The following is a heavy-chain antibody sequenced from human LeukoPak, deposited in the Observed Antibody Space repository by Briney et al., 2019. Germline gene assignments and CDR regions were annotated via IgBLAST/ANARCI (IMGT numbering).Heavy chain of an antibody. CDR3: ARGLLIAAAGYFDY. CDR2: TSGSS. Sequence: SETLSLTCTVSGDSISSSSYYWGWIRQPPGKGLEWIGSTSGSSYYNPSLKSRVTISVDASKNQFSLKLSSVTAADTAVYYSARGLLIAAAGYFDYWGQGTLVTVSS. D-gene: IGHD6-13*01. V-gene: IGHV4-39*01. J-gene: IGHJ4*02. CDR1: GDSISSSSYY.